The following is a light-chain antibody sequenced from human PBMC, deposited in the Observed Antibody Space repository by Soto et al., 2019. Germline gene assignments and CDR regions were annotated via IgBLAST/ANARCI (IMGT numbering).Light chain of an antibody. CDR1: SSDVGGYNY. CDR2: GVS. J-gene: IGLJ1*01. CDR3: SSYAGSNA. V-gene: IGLV2-8*01. Sequence: QSVLTQPPSASGSPGQSVTISCTGTSSDVGGYNYVSWYQQHPGKAPKLMIYGVSKRPSGVPDRFSGSKSGNTASLTVSGLQAEDEADYYCSSYAGSNAFGTGTKVTVL.